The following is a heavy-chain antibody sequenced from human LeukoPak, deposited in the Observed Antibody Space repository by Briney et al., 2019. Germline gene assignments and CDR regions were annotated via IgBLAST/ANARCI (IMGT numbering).Heavy chain of an antibody. J-gene: IGHJ4*02. Sequence: GESLKISCKGSGYSFTSQWIGWVRQMPGKGLEWMGIIYPGDSDTRYSPSFQGQVTISADKSINAVYLQWSSLRASDTAMYYCARRTSGWSIDYWGQETLVTVSS. CDR2: IYPGDSDT. CDR1: GYSFTSQW. V-gene: IGHV5-51*01. CDR3: ARRTSGWSIDY. D-gene: IGHD6-19*01.